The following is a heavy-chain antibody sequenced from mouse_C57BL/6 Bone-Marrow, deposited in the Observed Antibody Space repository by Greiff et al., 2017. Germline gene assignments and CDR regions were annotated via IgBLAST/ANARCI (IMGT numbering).Heavy chain of an antibody. CDR2: IDPSDSYT. D-gene: IGHD1-1*01. Sequence: QVQLKQPGAELVMPGASVKLSCKASGYTFTSYWMHWVKQRPGQGLEWIGEIDPSDSYTNYNQKFKGKSTLTVDKSSSTAYMQLSSLTSEDSAVYDCAREAYYVAMDYWGQGTSVTVSS. J-gene: IGHJ4*01. CDR3: AREAYYVAMDY. V-gene: IGHV1-69*01. CDR1: GYTFTSYW.